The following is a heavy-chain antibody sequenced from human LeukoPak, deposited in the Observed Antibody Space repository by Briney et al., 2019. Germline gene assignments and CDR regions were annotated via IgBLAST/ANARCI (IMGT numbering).Heavy chain of an antibody. CDR2: MNPNSGNT. J-gene: IGHJ6*02. D-gene: IGHD3-9*01. V-gene: IGHV1-8*01. Sequence: GASVKVSCKASGYTFTSYDINWVRQATGQGLEWMGWMNPNSGNTGYAQKFQGRVTMTRNTSISTAYMELSSLRSEDTAVYYCARVEAYFDWCIGGGDYYYGMDVWGQGTTVTVSS. CDR3: ARVEAYFDWCIGGGDYYYGMDV. CDR1: GYTFTSYD.